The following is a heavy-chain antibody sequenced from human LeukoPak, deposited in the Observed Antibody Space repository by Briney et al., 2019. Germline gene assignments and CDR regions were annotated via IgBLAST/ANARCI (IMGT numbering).Heavy chain of an antibody. J-gene: IGHJ4*02. CDR1: GGSIGNHY. V-gene: IGHV4-59*11. Sequence: SQTLSLTCTVSGGSIGNHYWSWIRQPPGKGLEWIGHIYHSGSTNYNPSLKSRVTISVDTSKNQFSLKVTSVTAADTAVYYCARLVGATSPFDYWGQGTLVTVSS. CDR2: IYHSGST. CDR3: ARLVGATSPFDY. D-gene: IGHD1-26*01.